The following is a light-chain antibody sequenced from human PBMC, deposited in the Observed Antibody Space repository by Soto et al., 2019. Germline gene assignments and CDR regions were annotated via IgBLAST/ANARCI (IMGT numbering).Light chain of an antibody. CDR2: DTS. J-gene: IGLJ2*01. CDR3: LLSYNAARV. V-gene: IGLV7-46*01. Sequence: QAVVTQEPSLTVSPGGTVTLTCGSSTGAVTSNHHPYWFQQKAGQAPRTLIYDTSNKHSWTPARFSGSLLGDKAALTLSGXXPXXEAQYYCLLSYNAARVFGGGTKL. CDR1: TGAVTSNHH.